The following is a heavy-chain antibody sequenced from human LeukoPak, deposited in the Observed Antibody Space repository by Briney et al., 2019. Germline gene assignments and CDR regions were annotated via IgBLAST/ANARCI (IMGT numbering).Heavy chain of an antibody. D-gene: IGHD3-10*02. CDR3: AELGITMIGGV. J-gene: IGHJ6*04. CDR2: IYSGGST. CDR1: GFTVSSNY. V-gene: IGHV3-66*01. Sequence: GGSLRLSCAASGFTVSSNYMGWVRRAPGKGLEWVSMIYSGGSTYSLDSVKGRFTISRDNAKNSLYLQMNSLRAEDTAVYYCAELGITMIGGVWGKGTTVTISS.